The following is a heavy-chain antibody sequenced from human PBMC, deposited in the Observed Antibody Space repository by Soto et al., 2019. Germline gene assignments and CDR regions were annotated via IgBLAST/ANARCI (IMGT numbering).Heavy chain of an antibody. CDR1: GFSLNTRGVG. CDR2: IHWDDEK. Sequence: QITLKESGPTLVIPTQTLTLTCTFSGFSLNTRGVGVGWICQPSGKALEWVALIHWDDEKRYSPSLRNTLTITKDTSKNPAVLIITIMDPADTATYYFAYRPFGLGSGWKYDVWGQAIVDTGSS. CDR3: AYRPFGLGSGWKYDV. D-gene: IGHD6-19*01. V-gene: IGHV2-5*02. J-gene: IGHJ4*02.